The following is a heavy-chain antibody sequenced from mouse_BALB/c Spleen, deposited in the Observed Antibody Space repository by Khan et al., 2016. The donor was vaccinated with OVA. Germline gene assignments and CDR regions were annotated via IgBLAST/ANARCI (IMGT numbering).Heavy chain of an antibody. CDR1: GDSITSGY. V-gene: IGHV3-8*02. CDR2: IIYTGYT. Sequence: EVQLQESGPSLVKPSQTLSLTCSVTGDSITSGYWNWIRKFPGNKLEYMGYIIYTGYTYYNPSLQSRLSITRHTSKNQYYLQLNSVTDEDTATYYCARSTYRYAFVYWGQGTLVTVSA. CDR3: ARSTYRYAFVY. D-gene: IGHD2-12*01. J-gene: IGHJ3*01.